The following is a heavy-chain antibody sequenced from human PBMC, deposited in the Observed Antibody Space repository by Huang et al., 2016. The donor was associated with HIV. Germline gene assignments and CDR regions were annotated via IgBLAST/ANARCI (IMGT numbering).Heavy chain of an antibody. J-gene: IGHJ4*02. D-gene: IGHD2-21*02. CDR1: GGSLRDHY. CDR2: LNHRGIS. Sequence: QVQLQQWGAGLLKPSGALSLKCAVYGGSLRDHYWTWIRLSPGKRLEWIGELNHRGISTYNPSLRSRVTMSVDMANNQFSLNLTSLTAADTAVYYCARPRMTATSSDSTWSFFDSWGQGTLVIVSS. CDR3: ARPRMTATSSDSTWSFFDS. V-gene: IGHV4-34*02.